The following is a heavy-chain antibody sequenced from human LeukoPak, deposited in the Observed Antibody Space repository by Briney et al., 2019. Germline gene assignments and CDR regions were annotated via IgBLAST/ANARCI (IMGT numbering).Heavy chain of an antibody. CDR1: GFTFSDYY. D-gene: IGHD3-10*01. J-gene: IGHJ4*02. CDR3: SKAGVYGSGSYRAPLEY. V-gene: IGHV3-11*01. CDR2: ISSSGSTM. Sequence: GGSLRLSCTASGFTFSDYYMSWIRQAPGKGLEWVSYISSSGSTMYHADSVKGRFTISRDNAKNSLHLQMNSLRAEDTAVYYCSKAGVYGSGSYRAPLEYWGQGTLVTVSS.